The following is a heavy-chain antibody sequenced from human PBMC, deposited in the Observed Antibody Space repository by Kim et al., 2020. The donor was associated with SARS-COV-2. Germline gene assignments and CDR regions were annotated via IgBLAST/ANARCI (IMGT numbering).Heavy chain of an antibody. CDR2: ISSSSSYI. Sequence: GGSLRLSCAASGFTFSSYSMNWVRQAPGKGLEWVSSISSSSSYIYYADSVKGRFTISRDNAKNSLYLQMNSLRAEDTAVYYCARANGYSSGWYFFDSWGQGTLVTVSS. J-gene: IGHJ4*02. V-gene: IGHV3-21*04. D-gene: IGHD6-19*01. CDR1: GFTFSSYS. CDR3: ARANGYSSGWYFFDS.